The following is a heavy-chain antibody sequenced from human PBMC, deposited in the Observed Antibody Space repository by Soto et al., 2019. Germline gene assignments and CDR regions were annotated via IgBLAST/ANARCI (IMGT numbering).Heavy chain of an antibody. CDR3: AKDLQSYGDYDYYCYGMDV. V-gene: IGHV3-30*18. J-gene: IGHJ6*02. CDR1: GFTFSTYG. CDR2: ISYDGTNN. D-gene: IGHD4-17*01. Sequence: QVQLVESGGGEVQPGRSLTISWAASGFTFSTYGMHWVRQTPGKGLEWVAVISYDGTNNFYSDSVKGRCTISRDNVKNTLTLQMNSLRADDTAVYSCAKDLQSYGDYDYYCYGMDVWGLGTRVTVSS.